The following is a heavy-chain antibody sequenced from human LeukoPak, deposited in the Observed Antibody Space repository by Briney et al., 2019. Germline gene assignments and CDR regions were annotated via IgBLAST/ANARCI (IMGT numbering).Heavy chain of an antibody. J-gene: IGHJ5*02. D-gene: IGHD2-15*01. Sequence: GGSLRLSCAASGFTFSSYSMNWVRQAPGKGLEWVSSISSSSSYIYCADSVKGRFTISRDNAKNSLYLQMNSLRAEDTAVYYCARDIGINWFDPWGQGTLVTVSS. CDR2: ISSSSSYI. CDR1: GFTFSSYS. CDR3: ARDIGINWFDP. V-gene: IGHV3-21*01.